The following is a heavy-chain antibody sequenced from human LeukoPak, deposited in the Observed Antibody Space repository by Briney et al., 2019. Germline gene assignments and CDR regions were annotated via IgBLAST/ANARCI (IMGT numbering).Heavy chain of an antibody. V-gene: IGHV3-23*01. CDR3: AEVLRRAGSSGRPEFDY. CDR1: GFTFSIYA. D-gene: IGHD6-19*01. J-gene: IGHJ4*02. Sequence: GGSLRLSCAASGFTFSIYAISGVRQAPGKGLECVSAISGSGGSTYYADSVKGRFTISRYNSKNTLYLQMNSLRAEDTAVYYCAEVLRRAGSSGRPEFDYWGQGTLVTVSS. CDR2: ISGSGGST.